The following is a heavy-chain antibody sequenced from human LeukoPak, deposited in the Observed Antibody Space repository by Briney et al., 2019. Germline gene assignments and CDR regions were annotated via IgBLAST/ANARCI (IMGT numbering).Heavy chain of an antibody. Sequence: SETLSLTCAVYGGSFSGYYWSWIRQPPGKGLEWIGYIYYSGSTNYNPSLKSRVTISVDTSKNQFSLKLSSVTAADTAVYYCARAVRNRWFDPWGQGTLVTVPS. CDR2: IYYSGST. D-gene: IGHD4-11*01. J-gene: IGHJ5*02. CDR1: GGSFSGYY. CDR3: ARAVRNRWFDP. V-gene: IGHV4-59*01.